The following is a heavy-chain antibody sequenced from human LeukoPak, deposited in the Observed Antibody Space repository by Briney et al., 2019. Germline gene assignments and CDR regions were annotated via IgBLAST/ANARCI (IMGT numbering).Heavy chain of an antibody. CDR1: GFTFDNYA. CDR3: AKDGRGGELRSFDH. V-gene: IGHV3-23*01. Sequence: GGSLRLSCAGSGFTFDNYAMSWVRQAPGKGLEWVSGINGNGASTYFAGSVQGRFTISRDNSKNTVFLQMNSLRGDGTAIYYCAKDGRGGELRSFDHWGQGTLVTVSS. J-gene: IGHJ4*02. CDR2: INGNGAST. D-gene: IGHD1-7*01.